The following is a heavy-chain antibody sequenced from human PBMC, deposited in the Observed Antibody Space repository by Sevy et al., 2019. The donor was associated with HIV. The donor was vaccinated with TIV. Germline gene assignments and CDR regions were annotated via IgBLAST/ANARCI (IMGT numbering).Heavy chain of an antibody. CDR2: VSFASNYI. J-gene: IGHJ3*01. CDR3: ARPYGSGSWEAFDL. Sequence: GGSLRLSCAASGFTFNSYTMNWVRQAPGKGLEWVSSVSFASNYIYYADSVRGRFTISRDNAKNSPYLQMNSLRAEDTAVYYCARPYGSGSWEAFDLWGQGTMVTVSS. CDR1: GFTFNSYT. D-gene: IGHD3-10*01. V-gene: IGHV3-21*01.